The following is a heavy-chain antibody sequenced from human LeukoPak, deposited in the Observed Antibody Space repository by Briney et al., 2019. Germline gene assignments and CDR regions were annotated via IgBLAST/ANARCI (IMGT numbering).Heavy chain of an antibody. CDR1: GFTVSSNY. J-gene: IGHJ4*02. D-gene: IGHD6-13*01. CDR2: ISSSSSTI. Sequence: GGALRLSCAASGFTVSSNYMSWVREAPGKGLEWVSYISSSSSTIYYADSVKRRFTISRDNAKNSLYLQMNSLRAEDTAVYYCASSLNSSSRGRYWGQGTLVTVSS. V-gene: IGHV3-48*04. CDR3: ASSLNSSSRGRY.